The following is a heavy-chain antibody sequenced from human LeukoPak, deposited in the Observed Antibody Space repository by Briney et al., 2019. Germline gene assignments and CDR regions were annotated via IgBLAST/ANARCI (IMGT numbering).Heavy chain of an antibody. CDR3: ARADYYDSSGYLLEVYYFDY. CDR2: IIPIFGTA. D-gene: IGHD3-22*01. CDR1: GGTFSSYA. V-gene: IGHV1-69*05. J-gene: IGHJ4*02. Sequence: SVKVSCKASGGTFSSYAISWVRQAPGQGLEWMGGIIPIFGTANYAQKFQGRVTITTDESTSTAYMELSSLRSEDTAVYYCARADYYDSSGYLLEVYYFDYWGQGTLVTVPS.